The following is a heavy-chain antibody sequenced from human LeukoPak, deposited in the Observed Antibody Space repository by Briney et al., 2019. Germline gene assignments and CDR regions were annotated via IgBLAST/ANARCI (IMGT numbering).Heavy chain of an antibody. CDR1: GFTFSSYA. CDR3: AKEPGGQNAGYSGYALLGWYFDL. CDR2: ISGSGGST. V-gene: IGHV3-23*01. D-gene: IGHD5-12*01. J-gene: IGHJ2*01. Sequence: GGSLRLSCAASGFTFSSYAMSWVRQAPGKGLEWVSAISGSGGSTYYADSVKGRFTISRDNSKNTLYLQMNSLRAEDTAVYYCAKEPGGQNAGYSGYALLGWYFDLWGRGTLVTVSS.